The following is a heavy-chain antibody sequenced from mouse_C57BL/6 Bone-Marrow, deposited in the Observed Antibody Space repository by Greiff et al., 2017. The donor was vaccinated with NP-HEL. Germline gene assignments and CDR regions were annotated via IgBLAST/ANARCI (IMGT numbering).Heavy chain of an antibody. D-gene: IGHD1-1*01. CDR1: GYTFTSYW. CDR3: AREEITTVVDFDY. Sequence: QVQLQQPGAELVKPGASVKLSCKASGYTFTSYWMHWVKQRPGQGLEWIGMIHPNSGSTNYNEKFKSKATLTVDKSSSTAYMQLSSLTSEDSAVYFCAREEITTVVDFDYWGQGTTLTVSS. CDR2: IHPNSGST. V-gene: IGHV1-64*01. J-gene: IGHJ2*01.